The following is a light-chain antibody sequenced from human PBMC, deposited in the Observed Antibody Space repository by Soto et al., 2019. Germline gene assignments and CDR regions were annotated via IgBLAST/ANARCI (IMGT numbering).Light chain of an antibody. V-gene: IGKV1-5*03. CDR1: QSISDY. CDR2: RAS. J-gene: IGKJ1*01. CDR3: QQYDNNWT. Sequence: DIQMTQSPSTLSGSVLDIVTTTVRASQSISDYLAWYQQKPGKAPRLLIYRASTLQGGVPSRFSGSGSGTEFTLTISSLQTDDCATYYCQQYDNNWTFGQGTKVDIK.